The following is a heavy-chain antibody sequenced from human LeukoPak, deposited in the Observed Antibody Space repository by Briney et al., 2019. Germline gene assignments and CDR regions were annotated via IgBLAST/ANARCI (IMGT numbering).Heavy chain of an antibody. D-gene: IGHD5-12*01. Sequence: PGGSLRLSCAASGFTFSSYSMNWVRQAPGKGLEWVSSISSSSSYIYYADSLKGRFTISRDNSKNTLYLQMNSLRAEDTAVYYCARGRNVVATSGYFDYWGQGTLVTVSS. CDR2: ISSSSSYI. J-gene: IGHJ4*02. CDR3: ARGRNVVATSGYFDY. CDR1: GFTFSSYS. V-gene: IGHV3-21*01.